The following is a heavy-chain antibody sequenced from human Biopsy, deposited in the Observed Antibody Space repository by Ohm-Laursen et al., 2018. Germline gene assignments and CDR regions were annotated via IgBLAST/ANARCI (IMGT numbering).Heavy chain of an antibody. Sequence: SETLSLTCSVSGGPMSSGAYNWNWVRQHPGKGLEWIGYVFDSGSTYYSPSLEGRLTISIDTPKNQFSLRLTSVTAADTAVYYCARTPLWDGGGYDSPHFDSWGQGTLVTVSS. CDR2: VFDSGST. V-gene: IGHV4-31*03. CDR3: ARTPLWDGGGYDSPHFDS. J-gene: IGHJ5*01. D-gene: IGHD3-22*01. CDR1: GGPMSSGAYN.